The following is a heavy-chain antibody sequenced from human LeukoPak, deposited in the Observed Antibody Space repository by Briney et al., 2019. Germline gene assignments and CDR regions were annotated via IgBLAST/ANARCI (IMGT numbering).Heavy chain of an antibody. V-gene: IGHV3-23*01. CDR1: GFTFSGYT. Sequence: QPGGSLRLSCAASGFTFSGYTMNWVRQAPGKGLEWVSGILANGDKTYYADSVKGRFTISRDNSKNTLWLQMVSLRAEDTAVYYCAKGGSGTRPLYYFDYWGQGTLVTVSS. CDR2: ILANGDKT. CDR3: AKGGSGTRPLYYFDY. D-gene: IGHD1-1*01. J-gene: IGHJ4*02.